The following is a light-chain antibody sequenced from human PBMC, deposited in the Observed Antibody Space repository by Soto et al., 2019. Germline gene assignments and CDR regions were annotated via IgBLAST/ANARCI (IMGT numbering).Light chain of an antibody. CDR1: QSLTNN. V-gene: IGKV3-11*01. J-gene: IGKJ4*01. Sequence: EIVLTQSPATLSLSPGDRATLSCRASQSLTNNLVWYQQKAGQAPRLLIYDASNRAAGIPARFSGSASGTDFTLTISSLEPEDFAVYYCQQRINWPLTFGGGTKVEIK. CDR3: QQRINWPLT. CDR2: DAS.